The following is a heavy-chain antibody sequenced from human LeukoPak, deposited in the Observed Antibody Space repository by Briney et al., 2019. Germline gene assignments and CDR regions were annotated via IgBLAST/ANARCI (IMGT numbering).Heavy chain of an antibody. J-gene: IGHJ6*03. D-gene: IGHD1-7*01. Sequence: GGSLRLSCAASGFTFSGSAMHWVRQASGKGLEWVGRIRSKANSYATAYAASVKGRFTISRDDSKNTAYLQMNSLKTEDTAVYYCTRRTGTTYYYYYMDVWGKGTTVTVSS. CDR3: TRRTGTTYYYYYMDV. CDR2: IRSKANSYAT. CDR1: GFTFSGSA. V-gene: IGHV3-73*01.